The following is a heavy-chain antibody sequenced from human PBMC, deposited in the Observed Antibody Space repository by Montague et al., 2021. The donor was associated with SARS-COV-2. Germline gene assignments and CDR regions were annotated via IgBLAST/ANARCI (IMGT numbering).Heavy chain of an antibody. CDR1: GDSISYFY. V-gene: IGHV4-4*07. CDR2: VSASGST. J-gene: IGHJ4*02. CDR3: ARDVVAAPGTFDY. D-gene: IGHD6-13*01. Sequence: SETLSLTCTVSGDSISYFYWSWIRQPAGEGLEWIGRVSASGSTNYNPSLNSRVTMSVDTSKKQFSLRLSPVTAADTAVYYRARDVVAAPGTFDYWGQGTLVTVSS.